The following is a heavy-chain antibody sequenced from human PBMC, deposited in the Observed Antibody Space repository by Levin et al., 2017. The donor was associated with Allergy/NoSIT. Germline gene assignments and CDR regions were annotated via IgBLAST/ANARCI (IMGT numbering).Heavy chain of an antibody. CDR1: GGTFSSYA. CDR3: ARGRGITMVRGAFDY. CDR2: IIPIFGTA. D-gene: IGHD3-10*01. J-gene: IGHJ4*02. V-gene: IGHV1-69*13. Sequence: ASVKVSCKASGGTFSSYAISWVRQAPGQGLEWMGGIIPIFGTANYAQKFQGRVTITADESTSTAYMELSSLRSEDTAVYYCARGRGITMVRGAFDYWGQGTLVTVSS.